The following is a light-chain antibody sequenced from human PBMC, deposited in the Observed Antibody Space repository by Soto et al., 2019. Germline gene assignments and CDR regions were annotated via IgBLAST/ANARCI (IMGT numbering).Light chain of an antibody. CDR3: QQFGSSIPHT. CDR2: GAS. CDR1: QVIGSRY. Sequence: EIVMTQSPGTLSLSPGERATISCRASQVIGSRYLAWYHQKSGQAPRLLIYGASSRATGIPDRFSGSGSGTDFTLTISRLEPAEFGVYYCQQFGSSIPHTFGQGTKLEIK. V-gene: IGKV3-20*01. J-gene: IGKJ2*01.